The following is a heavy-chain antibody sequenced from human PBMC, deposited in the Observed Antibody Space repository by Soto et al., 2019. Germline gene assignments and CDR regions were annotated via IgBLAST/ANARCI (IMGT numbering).Heavy chain of an antibody. CDR1: GGSIISGDYY. D-gene: IGHD2-2*01. V-gene: IGHV4-30-4*01. CDR2: IYYSGST. J-gene: IGHJ6*02. Sequence: TLSLTCTVSGGSIISGDYYWSWMRQPPGKGLEWIGYIYYSGSTYYNPSLKSRVTISVDTSKNQFSLKLSSVTAADTTVYYCAREDCSSTSCLGMDVWGQGTTVTVPS. CDR3: AREDCSSTSCLGMDV.